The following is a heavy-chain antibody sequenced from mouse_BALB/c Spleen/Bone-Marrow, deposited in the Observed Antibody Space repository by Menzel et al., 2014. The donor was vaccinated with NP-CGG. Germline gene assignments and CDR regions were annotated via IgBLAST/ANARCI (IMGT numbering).Heavy chain of an antibody. CDR1: GFPFSDYY. J-gene: IGHJ4*01. V-gene: IGHV5-4*02. D-gene: IGHD1-1*01. CDR3: AIYGNCPMYY. CDR2: ISDGGSYT. Sequence: EVQRVESGGGLVKTGGPLNLSCAASGFPFSDYYMYWVRQTPEKRLEWVATISDGGSYTYYPDSVKGRFTISRDNAKNNLYLQMSSLNSEDTAMYYCAIYGNCPMYYWGQGTSVTVPS.